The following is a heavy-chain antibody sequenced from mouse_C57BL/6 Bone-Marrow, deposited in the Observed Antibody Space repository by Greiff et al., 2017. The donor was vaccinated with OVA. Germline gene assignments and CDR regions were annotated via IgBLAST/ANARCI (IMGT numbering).Heavy chain of an antibody. CDR3: ARDIYYGNYAWYFDV. V-gene: IGHV5-16*01. J-gene: IGHJ1*03. D-gene: IGHD2-1*01. CDR2: INYDGSST. Sequence: EVKLEESEGGLVQPGSSMKLSCTASGFTFSDYYMAWVRQVPEKGLEWVANINYDGSSTYYLDSLKSRFIISRDNAKNILYLQMSSLKSEDTATYYCARDIYYGNYAWYFDVWGTGTTVTVSS. CDR1: GFTFSDYY.